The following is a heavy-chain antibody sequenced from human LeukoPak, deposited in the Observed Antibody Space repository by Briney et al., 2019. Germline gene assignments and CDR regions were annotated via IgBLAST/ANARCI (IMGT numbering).Heavy chain of an antibody. CDR2: ISYDGSNK. J-gene: IGHJ4*02. V-gene: IGHV3-30*03. Sequence: PGGSLRLSCAASGFTFSSYGMHWVRQAPGKGLEWVAVISYDGSNKYYADSVKGRFTISRDNSKNTLYLQMNSLRAEDTAVYYCAMDINGDLFHVWGQGTPVTVSS. CDR1: GFTFSSYG. CDR3: AMDINGDLFHV. D-gene: IGHD2-2*03.